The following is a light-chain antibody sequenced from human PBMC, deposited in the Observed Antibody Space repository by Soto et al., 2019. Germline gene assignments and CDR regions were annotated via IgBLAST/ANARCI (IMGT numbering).Light chain of an antibody. V-gene: IGKV1-9*01. CDR1: QGSSSY. CDR3: QPFYRYPLT. J-gene: IGKJ4*01. Sequence: DIQLTQSPSFLSASVGDRVTITCRSSQGSSSYLAWYQQKPGKAPKLLIYAASTLQSGGPSRFSGSGSGTEFTLTISSLHPKNFATQYSQPFYRYPLTVGGGTKVEIK. CDR2: AAS.